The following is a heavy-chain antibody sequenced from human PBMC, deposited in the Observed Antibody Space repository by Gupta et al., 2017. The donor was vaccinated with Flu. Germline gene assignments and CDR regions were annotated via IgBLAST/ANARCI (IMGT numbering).Heavy chain of an antibody. J-gene: IGHJ4*02. V-gene: IGHV1-2*06. CDR2: VHPNNGGT. Sequence: YLHWVRHAPGQGLEWMGRVHPNNGGTNYAQKFRGRVTMTRDTSISTVYMELSSLKSDDTAIFYCARGSIAARSHLDSWGQGTLVTVS. CDR3: ARGSIAARSHLDS. CDR1: Y. D-gene: IGHD6-6*01.